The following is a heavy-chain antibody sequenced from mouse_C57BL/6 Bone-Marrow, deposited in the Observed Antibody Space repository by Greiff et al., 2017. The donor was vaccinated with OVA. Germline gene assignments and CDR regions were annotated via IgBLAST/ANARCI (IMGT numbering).Heavy chain of an antibody. Sequence: VQGVESGAELARPGASVKLSCKASGYTFTSYGISWVKQRTGQGLEWIGEIYPRSGNTYYNEKFKGKATLTADKSSSTAYMELRSLTSEDSAVYFCARRGLLYYFDYWGQGTTLTVSS. CDR1: GYTFTSYG. D-gene: IGHD1-1*01. J-gene: IGHJ2*01. CDR2: IYPRSGNT. CDR3: ARRGLLYYFDY. V-gene: IGHV1-81*01.